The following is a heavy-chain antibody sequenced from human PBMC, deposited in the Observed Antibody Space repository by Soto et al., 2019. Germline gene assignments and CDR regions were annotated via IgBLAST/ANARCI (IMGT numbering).Heavy chain of an antibody. CDR2: ISSNGGST. J-gene: IGHJ6*02. Sequence: PGGSLRLSCSASGFTFSSYAMHWVRQAPGKGLEYVSAISSNGGSTYYADSVKGRFTISRDNSKNTLYLQMSSLRAEDTAVYYCISSSWYSWNYYYGMDVWGQGTTVTVSS. CDR3: ISSSWYSWNYYYGMDV. CDR1: GFTFSSYA. D-gene: IGHD6-13*01. V-gene: IGHV3-64D*06.